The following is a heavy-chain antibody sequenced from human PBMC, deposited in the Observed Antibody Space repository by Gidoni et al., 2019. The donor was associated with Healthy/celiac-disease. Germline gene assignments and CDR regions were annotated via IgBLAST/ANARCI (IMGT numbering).Heavy chain of an antibody. V-gene: IGHV3-30-3*01. CDR1: GLPFIRYA. D-gene: IGHD2-15*01. CDR3: ANNEYCSGGSCYSHFDY. J-gene: IGHJ4*02. Sequence: QVQLVESGGGVVQPGRSLRLSCAASGLPFIRYAMHWVRQAPGKGLEWVAVISYDGSNKYYADSVKGRFTISRDNAKNTLYLQMNSLRAEDTAVYYCANNEYCSGGSCYSHFDYWGQGTLVTVSS. CDR2: ISYDGSNK.